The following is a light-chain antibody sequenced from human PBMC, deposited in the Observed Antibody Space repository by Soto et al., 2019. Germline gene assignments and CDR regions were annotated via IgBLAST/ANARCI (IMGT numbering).Light chain of an antibody. Sequence: EIVLTQSPGALSLSPGESATLSCRASQSVSDTHVAWYQQRPGQAPRLLIYDASRRDIGVPDRFIGSGSATDFTLTISGLEPEDFAVYVCHQYGTSPQTFGQGTKVEIK. J-gene: IGKJ1*01. V-gene: IGKV3-20*01. CDR3: HQYGTSPQT. CDR2: DAS. CDR1: QSVSDTH.